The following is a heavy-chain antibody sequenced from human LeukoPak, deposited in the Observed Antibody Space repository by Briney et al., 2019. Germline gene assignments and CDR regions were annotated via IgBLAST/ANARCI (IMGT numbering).Heavy chain of an antibody. Sequence: PSETLSLTRAVYGGSFSGYYWSWIRQPPGKGLEWIGEINHSGSTNYNPSLKSRVTISVDTSKNQFSLKLSSVTAADTAVYYCARGVKVSSSYAKKFYYFDYWGQGTLVTVSS. CDR3: ARGVKVSSSYAKKFYYFDY. CDR2: INHSGST. D-gene: IGHD3-16*01. V-gene: IGHV4-34*01. CDR1: GGSFSGYY. J-gene: IGHJ4*02.